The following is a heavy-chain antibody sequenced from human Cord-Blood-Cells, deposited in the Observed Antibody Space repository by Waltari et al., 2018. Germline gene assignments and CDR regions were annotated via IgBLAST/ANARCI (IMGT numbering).Heavy chain of an antibody. CDR2: INHSVRT. CDR1: GGSFRGYY. CDR3: AREQDIVVVPAANWFDP. J-gene: IGHJ5*02. Sequence: QVQLQQWGAGLWKPSETLSLTCAVYGGSFRGYYWSWIRHPPGKGLEWIGEINHSVRTNYNPSLKSRVTIAVDTSNNQFSLKLSSVTAADTAVYYCAREQDIVVVPAANWFDPWGQGTLVTVSS. V-gene: IGHV4-34*01. D-gene: IGHD2-2*01.